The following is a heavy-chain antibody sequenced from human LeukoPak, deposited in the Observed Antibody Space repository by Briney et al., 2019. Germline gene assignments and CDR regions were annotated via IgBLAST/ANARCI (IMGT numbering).Heavy chain of an antibody. Sequence: PGGSLRLSCAPSGFTFSSYWMSWVRQAPGKGLEWVANMKYDGSEKYYVAPVKGRFTISRDNAKNLLYLQMNSLRAEDTAVYYCAREWELHVFDYWGQGTLVTVSS. CDR3: AREWELHVFDY. CDR2: MKYDGSEK. J-gene: IGHJ4*02. V-gene: IGHV3-7*03. D-gene: IGHD1-26*01. CDR1: GFTFSSYW.